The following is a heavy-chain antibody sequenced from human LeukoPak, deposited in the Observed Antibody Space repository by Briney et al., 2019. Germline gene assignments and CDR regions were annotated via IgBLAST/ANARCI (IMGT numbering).Heavy chain of an antibody. Sequence: ASVKVSCKASGYTFTDYYIHWVRQAPGQGLEWMGWINPNSGGTNYAQKFQGRVTMTRDTSISTAYMELSRLRSDDTAVYYCARGEGIESSGWSPGYNWFDPWGQGTLVTVSS. CDR1: GYTFTDYY. V-gene: IGHV1-2*02. J-gene: IGHJ5*02. D-gene: IGHD6-19*01. CDR2: INPNSGGT. CDR3: ARGEGIESSGWSPGYNWFDP.